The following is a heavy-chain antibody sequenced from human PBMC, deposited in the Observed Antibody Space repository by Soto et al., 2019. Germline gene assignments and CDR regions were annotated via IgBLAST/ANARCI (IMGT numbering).Heavy chain of an antibody. CDR2: ISGSGGST. CDR1: GFTFSSYA. Sequence: GGSLRLSCAASGFTFSSYAMSWVRQAPGKGLEWVSAISGSGGSTYYADSVKGRFTISRDNSKNTLYLQMNSLRAEDTAVYYCAKGRAEIYCSGGSCLYFDYWGQGTLVTVSS. CDR3: AKGRAEIYCSGGSCLYFDY. D-gene: IGHD2-15*01. V-gene: IGHV3-23*01. J-gene: IGHJ4*02.